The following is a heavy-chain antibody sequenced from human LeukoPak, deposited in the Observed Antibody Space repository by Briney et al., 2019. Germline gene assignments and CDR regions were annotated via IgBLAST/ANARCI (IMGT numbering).Heavy chain of an antibody. CDR2: LYSAGNT. V-gene: IGHV3-66*02. CDR1: GFTVSSNY. J-gene: IGHJ4*02. D-gene: IGHD2/OR15-2a*01. Sequence: GGSLRLSYAASGFTVSSNYMNWVRQAPGKGLEWVSVLYSAGNTFYADSVKGRFTISRDNSKNTLYLQMNSLRPEDTAVYYCARAREYLAIDYWGQGTLVTVSS. CDR3: ARAREYLAIDY.